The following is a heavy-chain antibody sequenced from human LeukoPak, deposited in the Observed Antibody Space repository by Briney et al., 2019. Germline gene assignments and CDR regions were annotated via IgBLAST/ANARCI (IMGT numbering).Heavy chain of an antibody. CDR2: IRYDGSKK. V-gene: IGHV3-30*02. CDR1: AFTFSRYG. CDR3: ARRAGDYSHPYDY. Sequence: PGGSLRLSCAASAFTFSRYGMHWVRQAPGKGLEGVAFIRYDGSKKYYADSVKGRFTISRDNSKNTLYLQMNSLRAEDTAVYYCARRAGDYSHPYDYWGQGTLVTVSS. D-gene: IGHD3-22*01. J-gene: IGHJ4*02.